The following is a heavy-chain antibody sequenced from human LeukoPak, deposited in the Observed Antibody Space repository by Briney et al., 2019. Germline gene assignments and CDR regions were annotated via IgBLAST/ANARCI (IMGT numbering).Heavy chain of an antibody. V-gene: IGHV3-48*02. CDR1: GFTFSIHG. CDR3: ARVGRGVYGMDV. CDR2: IINSGGTV. Sequence: GGSLRLSCAASGFTFSIHGMNWVRRAPGKGLEWVSYIINSGGTVYYTDSVQGRFTISRDNARNSLFLQMNSLRDEDTAVYYCARVGRGVYGMDVWGQGTTVTV. J-gene: IGHJ6*02. D-gene: IGHD3-10*01.